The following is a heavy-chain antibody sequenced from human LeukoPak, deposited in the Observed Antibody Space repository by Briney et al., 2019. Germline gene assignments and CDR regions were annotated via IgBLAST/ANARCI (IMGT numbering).Heavy chain of an antibody. Sequence: SGGSLRLSCAASGFTFNNAWMSWVRQAPGKGLEWVAVISSGGSNKDYADSVKGRFTVSRDNSKNTLYLQMNSLRAEDTAVYYCAREGIVVVVAFDYWGQGTLVTVSS. CDR1: GFTFNNAW. D-gene: IGHD2-15*01. J-gene: IGHJ4*02. CDR3: AREGIVVVVAFDY. CDR2: ISSGGSNK. V-gene: IGHV3-30-3*01.